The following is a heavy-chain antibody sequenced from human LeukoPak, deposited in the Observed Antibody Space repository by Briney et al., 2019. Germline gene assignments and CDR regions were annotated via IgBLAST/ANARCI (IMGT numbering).Heavy chain of an antibody. V-gene: IGHV4-39*01. CDR1: VGSISSSSYY. CDR3: ARYYGSGRGADY. J-gene: IGHJ4*02. Sequence: SETLSLTCTVSVGSISSSSYYWGWIRHPPGKGLEGIVSIFYDGSSDYNPSLKSRVTISVDTSKNKFSLKVKSVTAADTAVYFCARYYGSGRGADYWGQGTLVTVSS. D-gene: IGHD3-10*01. CDR2: IFYDGSS.